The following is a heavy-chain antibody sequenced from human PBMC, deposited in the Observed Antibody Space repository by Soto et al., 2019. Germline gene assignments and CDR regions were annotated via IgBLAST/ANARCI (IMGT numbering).Heavy chain of an antibody. V-gene: IGHV4-4*02. CDR3: ARVRGQQLVVFDY. CDR1: GGSISSSNW. D-gene: IGHD6-13*01. J-gene: IGHJ4*02. Sequence: PSETLSLTCTVSGGSISSSNWWSWVRQPPGKGLEWIGEIYHSGSTNYNPSLKSRVTISVDKSKNQFSLKLSSVTAADMAVYYCARVRGQQLVVFDYWGQGTLVTVSS. CDR2: IYHSGST.